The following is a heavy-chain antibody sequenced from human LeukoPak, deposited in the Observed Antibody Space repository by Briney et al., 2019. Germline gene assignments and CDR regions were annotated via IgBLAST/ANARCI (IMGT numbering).Heavy chain of an antibody. CDR3: ARDDCSGGHCYFIY. CDR1: GFTFSGYW. D-gene: IGHD2-15*01. V-gene: IGHV3-7*01. Sequence: GGSLRLSCAASGFTFSGYWMGWVRQAPGKGLEWVANIKQDGSEKSYVESVKGRFTISRDNAKNSLHLQMDSLRAEDTAVYYCARDDCSGGHCYFIYWGQGTLVTVSS. CDR2: IKQDGSEK. J-gene: IGHJ4*02.